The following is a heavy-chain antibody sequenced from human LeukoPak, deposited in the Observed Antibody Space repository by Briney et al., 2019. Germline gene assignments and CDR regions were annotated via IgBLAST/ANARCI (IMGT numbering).Heavy chain of an antibody. Sequence: SETLSLTCTVSGGSISSHYWSWIRQPPGKGLEWIGYIYYSGSTNYNPSLKSRVTISVDTSKNQFSLKLSSVTAADTAVYYCARGGLGDYFDYWGQGTLVTVCS. CDR2: IYYSGST. CDR1: GGSISSHY. V-gene: IGHV4-59*11. CDR3: ARGGLGDYFDY. J-gene: IGHJ4*02. D-gene: IGHD3-16*01.